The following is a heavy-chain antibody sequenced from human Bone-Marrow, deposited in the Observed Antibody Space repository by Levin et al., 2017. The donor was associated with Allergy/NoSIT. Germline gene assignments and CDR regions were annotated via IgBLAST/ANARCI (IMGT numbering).Heavy chain of an antibody. CDR1: GFTFRSFW. D-gene: IGHD1-14*01. J-gene: IGHJ4*02. CDR2: INENGSEK. CDR3: ARDPTYDVTGTTDY. Sequence: PGGSLRLSCAASGFTFRSFWMSWVRQAPGKGLEWVANINENGSEKHHVDSVKGRFTISRDNTKNSLYLQMNSLRVEDTAIYYCARDPTYDVTGTTDYGGQGTLVTVSS. V-gene: IGHV3-7*01.